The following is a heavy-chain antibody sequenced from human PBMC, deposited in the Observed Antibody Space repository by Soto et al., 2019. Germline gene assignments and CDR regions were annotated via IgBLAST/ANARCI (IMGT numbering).Heavy chain of an antibody. CDR1: GFTFTRYS. V-gene: IGHV3-21*04. CDR2: ISSTTNYI. Sequence: GGSLRFSCAASGFTFTRYSMNWVRQAPGKGLEWVSSISSTTNYIYYGDSMKGRFTISRDAFTSTVYLELSSLRSEDTAMYYCARDPSTINKLIGVWFDPWGQGTLVTGSS. D-gene: IGHD4-4*01. J-gene: IGHJ5*02. CDR3: ARDPSTINKLIGVWFDP.